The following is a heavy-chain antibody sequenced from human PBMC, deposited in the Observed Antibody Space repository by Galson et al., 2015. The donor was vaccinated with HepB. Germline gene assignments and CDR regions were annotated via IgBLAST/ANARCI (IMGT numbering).Heavy chain of an antibody. CDR1: GFTFSSYY. CDR2: ISSSSSYT. CDR3: ARAHGGWELPDY. D-gene: IGHD1-26*01. J-gene: IGHJ4*02. Sequence: SLRLSCAASGFTFSSYYMSWIRQAPGKGLEWVSYISSSSSYTNYADSVKGRFTISRDNAKNSLYLQMNSLRAEDTAVYYCARAHGGWELPDYWGQGTLVTVSS. V-gene: IGHV3-11*05.